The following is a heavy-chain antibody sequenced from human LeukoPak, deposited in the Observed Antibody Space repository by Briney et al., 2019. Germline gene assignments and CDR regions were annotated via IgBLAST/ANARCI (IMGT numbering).Heavy chain of an antibody. CDR2: ISAYNGNT. CDR1: GYTFTSYG. D-gene: IGHD6-13*01. V-gene: IGHV1-18*01. CDR3: ARESLGIAAYDY. Sequence: ASVKVSCKASGYTFTSYGISRVRQAPGQGLEWMGWISAYNGNTNYAQKLQGRVTMTTDTSTSTAYMELSSLRSEDTAVYYCARESLGIAAYDYWGQGTLVTVSS. J-gene: IGHJ4*02.